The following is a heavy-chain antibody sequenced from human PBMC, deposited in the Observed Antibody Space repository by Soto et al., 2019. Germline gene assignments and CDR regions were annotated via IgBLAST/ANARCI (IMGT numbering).Heavy chain of an antibody. J-gene: IGHJ5*02. CDR3: ARDWKGAEGFDP. CDR2: IGADNGDT. CDR1: GYTFSTYG. D-gene: IGHD1-1*01. V-gene: IGHV1-18*01. Sequence: QVQLVQSGAEVKKPGASVKVSCKASGYTFSTYGFSWVRQAPGQGLEWMGWIGADNGDTSYAQNFQGRVTMTTDTSTTTSYMELRSLTPDDTAVYFCARDWKGAEGFDPWGQGTLVTVSS.